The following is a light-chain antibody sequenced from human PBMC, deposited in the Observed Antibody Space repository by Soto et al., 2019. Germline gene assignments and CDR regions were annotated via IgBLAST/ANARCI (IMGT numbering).Light chain of an antibody. CDR1: QGITSW. CDR2: AAS. CDR3: QQTSSFPLT. Sequence: DIQMTQSPSFVSASVGDRVTITCRASQGITSWLAWYQQKSGRAPKLLIHAASSLESGVPSRFSGSGSGTDFTLTISSLQPEDFATYYCQQTSSFPLTFGGGTKVDIK. V-gene: IGKV1-12*01. J-gene: IGKJ4*01.